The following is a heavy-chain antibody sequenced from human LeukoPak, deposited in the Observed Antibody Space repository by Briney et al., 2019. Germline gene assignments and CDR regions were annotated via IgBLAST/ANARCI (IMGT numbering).Heavy chain of an antibody. J-gene: IGHJ4*02. CDR2: INSDGSST. CDR3: AKGGHSGSYSTLDY. Sequence: GGSLRLSCAASRFTFSTYWMHWVRQAPGKGLVWVSRINSDGSSTGYADSVKGRFTISRDNAKNSLYLQMNSLRAEDMALYYCAKGGHSGSYSTLDYWGQGTLVTVSS. V-gene: IGHV3-74*01. CDR1: RFTFSTYW. D-gene: IGHD3-10*01.